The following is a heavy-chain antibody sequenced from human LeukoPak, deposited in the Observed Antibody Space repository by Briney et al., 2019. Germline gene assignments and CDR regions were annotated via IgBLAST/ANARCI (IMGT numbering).Heavy chain of an antibody. D-gene: IGHD3-3*01. CDR1: GFTFSSYW. V-gene: IGHV3-74*01. CDR3: ARDRRYDFWSGYYFTRAYYYYMDV. J-gene: IGHJ6*03. CDR2: INSDGSST. Sequence: GGSLRLSCAASGFTFSSYWMHWVRQAPGKGLVWVSRINSDGSSTSYADSVKGRFTISRDNAKNTLYLRMNSLRAEDTAVYYCARDRRYDFWSGYYFTRAYYYYMDVWGKGTTVTVSS.